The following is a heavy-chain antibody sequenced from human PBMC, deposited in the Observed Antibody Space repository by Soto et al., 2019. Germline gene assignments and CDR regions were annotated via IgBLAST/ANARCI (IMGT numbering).Heavy chain of an antibody. CDR1: RYTFTGYY. Sequence: SVKASCKTSRYTFTGYYMHWVRQAPGQGHESMVWINPNSGGTYYEQKFQGWVTMTRGASISTAYMELSRLRSDDTAVYYFARDQGYDFDYYGMDVWGKGTTFTV. CDR2: INPNSGGT. D-gene: IGHD3-3*01. J-gene: IGHJ6*04. CDR3: ARDQGYDFDYYGMDV. V-gene: IGHV1-2*04.